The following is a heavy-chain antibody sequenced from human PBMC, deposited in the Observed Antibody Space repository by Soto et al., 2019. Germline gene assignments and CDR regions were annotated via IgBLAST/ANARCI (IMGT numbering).Heavy chain of an antibody. CDR3: AKMPVLMVYADFDY. CDR2: ISGSGGST. J-gene: IGHJ4*02. D-gene: IGHD2-8*01. Sequence: GGSLRLSCAASGFTFISYAMIFVRQAPGKGLEWVSAISGSGGSTYYADSVKGRFTISRDNSKNTLYLQMNSLRAEDTAVYYCAKMPVLMVYADFDYWGQGTLVTV. V-gene: IGHV3-23*01. CDR1: GFTFISYA.